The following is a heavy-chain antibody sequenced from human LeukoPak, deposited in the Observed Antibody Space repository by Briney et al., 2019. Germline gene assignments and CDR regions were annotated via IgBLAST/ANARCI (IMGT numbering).Heavy chain of an antibody. D-gene: IGHD5-12*01. CDR1: GFTFSSYA. CDR2: ISGSGGST. J-gene: IGHJ4*02. CDR3: AKDRGTIVATPIHLFDY. V-gene: IGHV3-23*01. Sequence: GGSQRLSCAASGFTFSSYAMSWVRQAPGKGLEWVSAISGSGGSTYYADSVKGRFTISRDNSKNTLYLQMNSLRAEDTAVYYCAKDRGTIVATPIHLFDYWGQGTLVTVSS.